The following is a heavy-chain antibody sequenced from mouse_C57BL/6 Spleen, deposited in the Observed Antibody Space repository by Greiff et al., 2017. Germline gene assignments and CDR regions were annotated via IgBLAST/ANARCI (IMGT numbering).Heavy chain of an antibody. Sequence: VVKPGASVKIPCKASGYTFTDYNMDWVKQSHGKSLEWIGDINPNNGGTIYNQKFKGKATLTVDKSSSTAYMELRSLTSEDTAVYYCARKELLRSLFDYWGQGTTLTVSS. J-gene: IGHJ2*01. V-gene: IGHV1-18*01. CDR1: GYTFTDYN. CDR3: ARKELLRSLFDY. D-gene: IGHD1-1*01. CDR2: INPNNGGT.